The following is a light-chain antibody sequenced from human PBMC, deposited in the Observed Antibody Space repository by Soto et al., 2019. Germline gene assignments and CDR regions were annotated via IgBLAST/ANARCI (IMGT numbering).Light chain of an antibody. V-gene: IGLV2-14*01. Sequence: QSVLTQPASVSGSPGQSITISCTGTSGDVDAFDYVSWYQQHPGKAPKLMIFEVSDRPSGVSDRFPGSKSGSTASLTISGLQAEDEADYFCTSFTSSSTQVFGTGTKVTVL. CDR2: EVS. CDR3: TSFTSSSTQV. CDR1: SGDVDAFDY. J-gene: IGLJ1*01.